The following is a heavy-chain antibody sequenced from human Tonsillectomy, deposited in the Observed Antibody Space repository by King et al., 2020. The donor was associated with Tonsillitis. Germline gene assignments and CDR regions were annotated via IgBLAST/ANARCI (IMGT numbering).Heavy chain of an antibody. CDR1: GFTFADYA. CDR3: AKDTKAIMDYVSGSYYDY. Sequence: VQLVESGGGLVQPGRSLRLSCAASGFTFADYAMHWVRQAPGKGLEWVSGISWNSGGIGYADSVKGRFTISRDNAKNSLYLQMNSLRVEDTALDYCAKDTKAIMDYVSGSYYDYWGQGTLVTVSS. D-gene: IGHD3-10*01. CDR2: ISWNSGGI. J-gene: IGHJ4*02. V-gene: IGHV3-9*01.